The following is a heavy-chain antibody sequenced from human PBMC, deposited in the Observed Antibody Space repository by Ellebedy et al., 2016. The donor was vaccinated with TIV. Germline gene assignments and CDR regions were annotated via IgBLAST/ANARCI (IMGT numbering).Heavy chain of an antibody. V-gene: IGHV1-46*04. CDR3: ARGGTMVRGVITFYYYYGMDV. Sequence: AASVKVSCKASGYTFTSYYMHRVRQAPGQGLEWMGIINPSGGSTRYAQKLQGRVTMTSDTSTSTVYMELRSLRSEDTAVYYCARGGTMVRGVITFYYYYGMDVWGQGTTVTVSS. CDR2: INPSGGST. D-gene: IGHD3-10*01. J-gene: IGHJ6*02. CDR1: GYTFTSYY.